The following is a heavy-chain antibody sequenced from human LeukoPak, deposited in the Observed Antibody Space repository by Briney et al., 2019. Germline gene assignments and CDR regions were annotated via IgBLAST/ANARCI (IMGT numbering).Heavy chain of an antibody. D-gene: IGHD3-22*01. V-gene: IGHV3-23*01. CDR2: ISNDGGGT. CDR3: AKGGSGYFLDL. Sequence: QPGGSLRLSCAASGFTFSDYYMSWIRQTPEKGLEWVSAISNDGGGTTYADFVKGRFTISRDNSKNTLFLQMNSLRADDTALYYCAKGGSGYFLDLWGQGTLVTVSS. CDR1: GFTFSDYY. J-gene: IGHJ5*02.